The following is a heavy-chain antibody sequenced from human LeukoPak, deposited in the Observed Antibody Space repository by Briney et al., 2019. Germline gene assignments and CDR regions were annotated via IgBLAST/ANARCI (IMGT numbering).Heavy chain of an antibody. D-gene: IGHD4-17*01. CDR2: ISSSSSYI. CDR1: GFTFSSYS. CDR3: AKVLQLYGDFDY. J-gene: IGHJ4*02. Sequence: GGSLRLSCAASGFTFSSYSMNWVRQAPGKGLEWVSSISSSSSYIYYADSVKGRFTISRDNFKNTLYLQMNRLRAEDTAVYYCAKVLQLYGDFDYWGQGTLVTVSS. V-gene: IGHV3-21*04.